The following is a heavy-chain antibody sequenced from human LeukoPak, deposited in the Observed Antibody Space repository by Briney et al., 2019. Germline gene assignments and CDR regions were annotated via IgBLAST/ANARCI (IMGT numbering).Heavy chain of an antibody. Sequence: PSETLSLTCTVSGGSISSGGYYWSWIRQHPGKGLEWIGYIYYSGSTYYNPSLKSRVTISVDTSKNQFSLKLSSVTAADTAVYYCARTRPEELRFDYWGQGTPVTVSS. J-gene: IGHJ4*02. CDR2: IYYSGST. V-gene: IGHV4-31*03. CDR3: ARTRPEELRFDY. CDR1: GGSISSGGYY. D-gene: IGHD4-23*01.